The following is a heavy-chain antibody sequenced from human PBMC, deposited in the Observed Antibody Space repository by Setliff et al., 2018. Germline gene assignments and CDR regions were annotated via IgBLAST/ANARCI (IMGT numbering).Heavy chain of an antibody. V-gene: IGHV1-3*01. J-gene: IGHJ6*03. CDR2: INAGNGDT. Sequence: ASVKVSCKASGYTFANYGLHWVRQAPGQRLEWMGWINAGNGDTKFSQKFQDTITMTADTSASTAYMELSSLRSEDTAVYYCARGRSTYFIDVWGKRTTVTVSS. CDR3: ARGRSTYFIDV. CDR1: GYTFANYG.